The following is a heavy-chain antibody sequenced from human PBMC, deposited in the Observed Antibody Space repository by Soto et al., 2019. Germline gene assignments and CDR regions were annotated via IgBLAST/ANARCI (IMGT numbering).Heavy chain of an antibody. V-gene: IGHV3-48*01. CDR3: GSSASPDAY. CDR1: RFIFNSYS. Sequence: EVQLVESGGGLVQPGGSLRLSCVASRFIFNSYSMNWVRQAPGKGLEWISYINSGSTSVFYADSVKGRFTISRDNAKNSLYLQMNSLRAEDTAVYYCGSSASPDAYWGQGTLVTVSS. D-gene: IGHD3-22*01. CDR2: INSGSTSV. J-gene: IGHJ4*02.